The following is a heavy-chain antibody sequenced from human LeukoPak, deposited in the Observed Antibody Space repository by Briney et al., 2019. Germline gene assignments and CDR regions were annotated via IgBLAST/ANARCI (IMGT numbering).Heavy chain of an antibody. CDR1: GGSISSYY. J-gene: IGHJ4*02. V-gene: IGHV4-59*08. CDR3: ARATGGSGNY. D-gene: IGHD2-15*01. Sequence: PSETLSLTCTVPGGSISSYYWNWIRQPPGKGLEWIGYIYYSGSTNYNPSLKSRVTISVDTSKNQFSLKLSSVTAADTAVYYCARATGGSGNYWGQGTLVTVSS. CDR2: IYYSGST.